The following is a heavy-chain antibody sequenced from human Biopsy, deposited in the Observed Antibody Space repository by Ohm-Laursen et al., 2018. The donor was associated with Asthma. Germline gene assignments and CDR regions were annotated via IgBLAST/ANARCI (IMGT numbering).Heavy chain of an antibody. V-gene: IGHV1-69*01. D-gene: IGHD6-19*01. J-gene: IGHJ6*02. CDR2: TMTVFGTT. CDR1: GGTFSNFA. CDR3: ARCQVGYSSGWSLLLKKIYYSGMDV. Sequence: SSVKVSCKASGGTFSNFAISWVRQAPGQGLEWLGGTMTVFGTTNYAQKFQGRVTITADESTSTAYMEVTSLRSEDTAIYYCARCQVGYSSGWSLLLKKIYYSGMDVWGQGTAVTVSS.